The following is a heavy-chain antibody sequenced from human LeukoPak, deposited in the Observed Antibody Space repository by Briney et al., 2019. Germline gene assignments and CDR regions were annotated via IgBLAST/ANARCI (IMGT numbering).Heavy chain of an antibody. J-gene: IGHJ1*01. D-gene: IGHD2-8*01. V-gene: IGHV1-18*01. CDR1: GYTFTSYG. Sequence: GASVKVSCKASGYTFTSYGISWVRQAPGQGLDWMGWISAYNGNTNYAQKLQGRVTMTTDTSTSTAYMELRSLRSDDTAVYYCASREIGYCTNGVCQEYFQHWGQGTLVTVSS. CDR2: ISAYNGNT. CDR3: ASREIGYCTNGVCQEYFQH.